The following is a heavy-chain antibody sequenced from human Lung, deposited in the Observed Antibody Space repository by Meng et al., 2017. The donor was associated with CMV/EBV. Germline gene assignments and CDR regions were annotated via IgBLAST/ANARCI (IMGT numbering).Heavy chain of an antibody. CDR3: ARGGRGYSGPLPNGY. CDR2: INHSGST. CDR1: GWSFSGYY. J-gene: IGHJ4*02. V-gene: IGHV4-34*01. Sequence: SETXCLXXAVYGWSFSGYYWSWIRQPPGKGLEWIGEINHSGSTNYNPSPKSRVTIKLDKSKNQFLLKLSSVTAADTAVYYCARGGRGYSGPLPNGYWGQGXLVTVSS. D-gene: IGHD5-12*01.